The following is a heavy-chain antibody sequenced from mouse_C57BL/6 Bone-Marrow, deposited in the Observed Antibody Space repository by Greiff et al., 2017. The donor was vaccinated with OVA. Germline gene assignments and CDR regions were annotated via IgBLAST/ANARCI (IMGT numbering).Heavy chain of an antibody. CDR2: IDPSDSYT. CDR1: GYTFTSYW. J-gene: IGHJ3*01. D-gene: IGHD1-1*01. CDR3: AREDYYDSSYGFAY. Sequence: VQLQQPGAELVMPGASVKLSCKASGYTFTSYWMHWVKQRPGQGLEWIGEIDPSDSYTNYNQKFKGKSTLTVDKSSSTAYMQLSSLTSGDTAVYYCAREDYYDSSYGFAYWGQGTLVTVSA. V-gene: IGHV1-69*01.